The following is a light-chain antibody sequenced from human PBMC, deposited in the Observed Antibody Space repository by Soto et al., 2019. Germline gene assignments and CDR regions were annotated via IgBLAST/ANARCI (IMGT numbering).Light chain of an antibody. CDR3: QHCNSSPIT. J-gene: IGKJ5*01. CDR2: GAS. Sequence: EIELTQSPATLSASPGESATLSCRASQSVSTNLDWYQQKPGQAPKLLIFGASTWATGFPARFSGSGSGTDFTLTISSLQSEDFAVYYCQHCNSSPITFGQGTRLEIK. V-gene: IGKV3-15*01. CDR1: QSVSTN.